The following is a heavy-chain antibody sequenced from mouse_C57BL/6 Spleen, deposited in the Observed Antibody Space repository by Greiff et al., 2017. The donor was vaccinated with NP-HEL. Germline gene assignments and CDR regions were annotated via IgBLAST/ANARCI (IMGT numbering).Heavy chain of an antibody. V-gene: IGHV5-6*01. Sequence: EVQRVESGGDLVKPGGSLKLSCAASGFTFSSYGMSWVRQTPDKRLEWVATISSGGSYTYYPDSVKGRFTISRDNAKNTLYLQMSSLKSEDTAMYYCARHDYDKFDYWGQGTTLTVSS. CDR2: ISSGGSYT. CDR3: ARHDYDKFDY. CDR1: GFTFSSYG. J-gene: IGHJ2*01. D-gene: IGHD2-4*01.